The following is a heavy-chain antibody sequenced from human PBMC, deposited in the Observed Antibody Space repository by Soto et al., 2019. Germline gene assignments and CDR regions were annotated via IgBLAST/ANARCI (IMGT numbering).Heavy chain of an antibody. CDR2: INPSGGST. CDR1: GYTFTSYY. CDR3: ARDIVDTAMVVLGMDG. D-gene: IGHD5-18*01. Sequence: QVQLVQSGAEVKKPGASVKVSCKASGYTFTSYYMHWVRQAPGQGLEWMGIINPSGGSTSYAQKFQGRVTMTRDTSTSTVYMELSSLRSEDTAVYYCARDIVDTAMVVLGMDGWGQGTTVTVSS. V-gene: IGHV1-46*01. J-gene: IGHJ6*02.